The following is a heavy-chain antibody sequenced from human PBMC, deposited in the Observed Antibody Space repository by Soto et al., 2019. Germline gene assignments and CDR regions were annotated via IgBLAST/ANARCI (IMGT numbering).Heavy chain of an antibody. V-gene: IGHV1-2*02. J-gene: IGHJ6*02. D-gene: IGHD4-17*01. CDR2: INPNSGGT. CDR1: GYTFTGYY. Sequence: ASVKVSCKASGYTFTGYYMHWVRQAPGQGLEWMGWINPNSGGTNYAQKFQGRVTMTRDTSISTAYMELSRLRSDDTAVYYCGRGNDDYGGKAAVGGFYYYYYGMVVWGQGATVAVSS. CDR3: GRGNDDYGGKAAVGGFYYYYYGMVV.